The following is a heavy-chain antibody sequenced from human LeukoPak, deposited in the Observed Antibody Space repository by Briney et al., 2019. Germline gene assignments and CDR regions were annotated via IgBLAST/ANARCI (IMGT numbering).Heavy chain of an antibody. Sequence: SETLSLTCTVSGGSISTYYWSWIRQSPGKGLEWIGYIDYSGSTKSNPSLKSRVTLSVDTSKNQFSLKLSSVTAADTAVYYCARLGATRRDYWGQGTLVTVSS. CDR3: ARLGATRRDY. CDR2: IDYSGST. CDR1: GGSISTYY. J-gene: IGHJ4*02. V-gene: IGHV4-59*08. D-gene: IGHD3-10*01.